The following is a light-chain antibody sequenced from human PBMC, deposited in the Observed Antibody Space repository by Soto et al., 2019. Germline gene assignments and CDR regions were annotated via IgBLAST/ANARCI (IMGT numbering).Light chain of an antibody. Sequence: QPVLTQPPSVSGAPGQRVTISCTGSSSNIGTPYDVHWYQQLPGTAPKLLIYGNSNRPSGVPDRFSGSKSGTSASLAITGLQAEDEADYYCQSYDSSLSGYVIFGGGTKLT. CDR1: SSNIGTPYD. V-gene: IGLV1-40*01. CDR2: GNS. CDR3: QSYDSSLSGYVI. J-gene: IGLJ2*01.